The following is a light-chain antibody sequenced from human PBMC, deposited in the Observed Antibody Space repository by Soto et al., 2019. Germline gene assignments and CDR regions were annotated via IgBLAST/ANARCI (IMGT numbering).Light chain of an antibody. CDR1: SGDVGGYNS. V-gene: IGLV2-14*01. J-gene: IGLJ1*01. CDR2: DVT. Sequence: HSALTQPASVSGSPGQSITISCTGTSGDVGGYNSVSWYRQDPGKAPKLMIYDVTNRPSGVSNRFSGSKSGNTASLTISGLQAEDEADYYCSSFTSDITYVFGTGTKVTVL. CDR3: SSFTSDITYV.